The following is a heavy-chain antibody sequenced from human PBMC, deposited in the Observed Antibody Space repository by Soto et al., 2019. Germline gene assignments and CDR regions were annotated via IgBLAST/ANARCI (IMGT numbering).Heavy chain of an antibody. CDR1: GFTFSSYA. CDR2: ISYDGSNK. V-gene: IGHV3-30-3*01. CDR3: ARGEYYYDSSGYSY. Sequence: QVQLVESGGGVVQPGRSLRLSCAASGFTFSSYAMHWVRQAPGKGLEWVAVISYDGSNKYYADSVKGRFTISRDNSKNTLYLQMNSLRAEDTAVYYWARGEYYYDSSGYSYWGQGTLVTVSS. D-gene: IGHD3-22*01. J-gene: IGHJ4*02.